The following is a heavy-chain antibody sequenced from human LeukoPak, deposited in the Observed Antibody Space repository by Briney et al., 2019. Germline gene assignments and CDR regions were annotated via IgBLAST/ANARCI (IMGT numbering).Heavy chain of an antibody. J-gene: IGHJ4*02. Sequence: GGSLRLSCAASGFTFSSYSMNWVRQAPGKGLEWVAFIRYDGSNKYYADSVKGRFTISRDNSKNTLYLQMNSLRAEDTAVYYCAKVPAAATGGFDYWGQGTLVTVSS. CDR2: IRYDGSNK. V-gene: IGHV3-30*02. CDR1: GFTFSSYS. D-gene: IGHD2-2*01. CDR3: AKVPAAATGGFDY.